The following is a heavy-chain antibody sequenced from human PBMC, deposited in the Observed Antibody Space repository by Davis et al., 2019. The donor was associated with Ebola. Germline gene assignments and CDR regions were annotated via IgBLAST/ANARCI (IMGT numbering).Heavy chain of an antibody. Sequence: GESLKISCKGSGYSFTSYWIGWVRQMPGKGLEWMGRIDPSDSYTNYSPSFQGHVTISADKSISTAYLQWSSLKASDTAMYYCARREYSSSWYYFDYWGQGTLVTVSS. V-gene: IGHV5-10-1*01. CDR3: ARREYSSSWYYFDY. J-gene: IGHJ4*02. CDR1: GYSFTSYW. CDR2: IDPSDSYT. D-gene: IGHD6-13*01.